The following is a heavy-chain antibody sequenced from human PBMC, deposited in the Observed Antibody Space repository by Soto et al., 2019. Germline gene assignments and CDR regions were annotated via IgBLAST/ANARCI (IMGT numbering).Heavy chain of an antibody. J-gene: IGHJ6*02. D-gene: IGHD3-3*01. CDR2: IYPGDSDT. V-gene: IGHV5-51*01. Sequence: GESLKISCKGSGYSFTSYWIGWVRQMPGKGLEWMGIIYPGDSDTRYSPSFQGQVTISADKSISTAYLQWSSLKASDTAVYYCATVRFLEWLHNYYGMDVWGQGTTVTVSS. CDR3: ATVRFLEWLHNYYGMDV. CDR1: GYSFTSYW.